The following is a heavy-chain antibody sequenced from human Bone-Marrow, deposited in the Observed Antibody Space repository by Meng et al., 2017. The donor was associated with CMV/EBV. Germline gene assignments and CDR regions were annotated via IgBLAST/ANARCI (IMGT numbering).Heavy chain of an antibody. Sequence: ASVKVSCKASGYTFIGYDLHWVRQAPGQGLEWMGWINPNSGGTNYAQKFQGRVTMTRDTSISTAYMELSRLRSDDTAVYYCARSYRKDDAFDIWGQGTMVTVSS. CDR2: INPNSGGT. CDR1: GYTFIGYD. CDR3: ARSYRKDDAFDI. J-gene: IGHJ3*02. D-gene: IGHD1-14*01. V-gene: IGHV1-2*02.